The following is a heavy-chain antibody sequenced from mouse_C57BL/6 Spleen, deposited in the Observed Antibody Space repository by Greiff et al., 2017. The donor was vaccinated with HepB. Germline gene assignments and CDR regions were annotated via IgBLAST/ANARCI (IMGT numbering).Heavy chain of an antibody. J-gene: IGHJ4*01. CDR1: GFTFSDYG. V-gene: IGHV5-17*01. D-gene: IGHD2-10*02. Sequence: EVKLMESGGGLVKPGGSLKLSCAASGFTFSDYGMHWVRQAPEKGLEWVAYISSGSSTIYYADTVKGRFTISRDNAKNTLFLQMTSLRSEDTAMYYCARDGVWDYYAMDYWGQGTSVTVSS. CDR2: ISSGSSTI. CDR3: ARDGVWDYYAMDY.